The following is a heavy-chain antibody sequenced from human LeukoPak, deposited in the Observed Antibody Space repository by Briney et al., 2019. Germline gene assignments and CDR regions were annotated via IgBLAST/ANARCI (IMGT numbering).Heavy chain of an antibody. V-gene: IGHV1-69*05. Sequence: GASVKVSCKASGGTFSSYAISWVRQAPGQGLEWMGGIIPIFGTANYAQKFQGRVTMTTDTSTSTAYMELRSLRSDDTAVYYCARVQFKSRGPSFPYYYYYYMDVWGKGTTVTISS. J-gene: IGHJ6*03. CDR2: IIPIFGTA. CDR1: GGTFSSYA. CDR3: ARVQFKSRGPSFPYYYYYYMDV. D-gene: IGHD2/OR15-2a*01.